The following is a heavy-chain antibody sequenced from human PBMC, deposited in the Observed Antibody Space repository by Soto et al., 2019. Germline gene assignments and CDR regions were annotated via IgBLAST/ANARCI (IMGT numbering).Heavy chain of an antibody. Sequence: PSETLSLTCAVSGGSISSGGYSWSWIRQPPGKGLEWIGYIYHSGSTYYNPSLKSRVTISVDRSKNQFSLKLSSVTAADTAVYYCALGYCSSTSCSYGMDVWGQGTTVTAP. CDR2: IYHSGST. CDR3: ALGYCSSTSCSYGMDV. J-gene: IGHJ6*02. D-gene: IGHD2-2*01. CDR1: GGSISSGGYS. V-gene: IGHV4-30-2*01.